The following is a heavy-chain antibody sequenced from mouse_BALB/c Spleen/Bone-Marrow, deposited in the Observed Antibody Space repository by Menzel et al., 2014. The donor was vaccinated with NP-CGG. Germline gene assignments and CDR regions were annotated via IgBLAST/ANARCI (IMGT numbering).Heavy chain of an antibody. J-gene: IGHJ3*01. Sequence: EVKLMESGPGLVKPSQSLSLTCSVTGYSITSGYYWNWIRQFPGNKLEWMGYISYDGSNNYNPSLKNRISITRDTSKNQFFLKLNSVTTEDTATYYCARDRGYDYDGAYWGQGTLVTVSA. D-gene: IGHD2-4*01. CDR3: ARDRGYDYDGAY. CDR1: GYSITSGYY. CDR2: ISYDGSN. V-gene: IGHV3-6*02.